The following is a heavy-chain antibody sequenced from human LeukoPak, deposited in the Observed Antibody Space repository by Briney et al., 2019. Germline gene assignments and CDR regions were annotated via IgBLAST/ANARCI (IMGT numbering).Heavy chain of an antibody. CDR3: AGPRSSGWYFTFDY. D-gene: IGHD6-19*01. Sequence: GGSLRLSCAASGFTFSSYEMNWVRQAPGKGLEWVSVIYSGGSRYYADSVKGRFTISRDNSKNTLYLQMNSLRAEDTAVYYCAGPRSSGWYFTFDYWGQGTLVTVSS. J-gene: IGHJ4*02. V-gene: IGHV3-66*01. CDR2: IYSGGSR. CDR1: GFTFSSYE.